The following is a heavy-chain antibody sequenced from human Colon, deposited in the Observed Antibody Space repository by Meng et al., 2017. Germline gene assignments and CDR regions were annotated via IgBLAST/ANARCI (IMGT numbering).Heavy chain of an antibody. D-gene: IGHD3-22*01. CDR3: ASNYDSSGYPPDYYFDY. Sequence: GGSLRRSCAASGFTFSSYEMNWVRQAPGKGLEWVSYISSSGSTIYYADSVKGRFTISRDNAKNSLYLQMNSLRAEDTAVYYCASNYDSSGYPPDYYFDYWGQGTLVTVSS. J-gene: IGHJ4*02. CDR2: ISSSGSTI. V-gene: IGHV3-48*03. CDR1: GFTFSSYE.